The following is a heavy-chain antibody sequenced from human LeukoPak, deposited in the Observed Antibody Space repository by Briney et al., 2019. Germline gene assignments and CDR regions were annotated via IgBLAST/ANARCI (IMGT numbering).Heavy chain of an antibody. J-gene: IGHJ3*02. CDR2: ISCDGSNK. CDR1: GFTFSSYA. D-gene: IGHD3-22*01. CDR3: ASRDYYDSSGYPDAFDI. Sequence: GGSLRLSCAASGFTFSSYAMHWVRQAPGKGLEWVAVISCDGSNKYYADSVKGRFTISRDNSKNTLYLQMNSLRAEDTAVYYCASRDYYDSSGYPDAFDIWGQGTMVIVSS. V-gene: IGHV3-30*14.